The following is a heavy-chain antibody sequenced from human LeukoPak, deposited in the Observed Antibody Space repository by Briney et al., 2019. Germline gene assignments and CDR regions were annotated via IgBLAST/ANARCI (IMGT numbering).Heavy chain of an antibody. Sequence: SETLSLTCTVSGGSISSGDYYWSWIRQPPGKGLEWIGYIYYSGSTYYNPSLKSRVTISVDTSKNQFSLKLGSVTAADTAVYYCARDVWSGYYTYFDYWGQGTLVTVSS. CDR3: ARDVWSGYYTYFDY. D-gene: IGHD3-3*01. V-gene: IGHV4-30-4*01. CDR1: GGSISSGDYY. J-gene: IGHJ4*02. CDR2: IYYSGST.